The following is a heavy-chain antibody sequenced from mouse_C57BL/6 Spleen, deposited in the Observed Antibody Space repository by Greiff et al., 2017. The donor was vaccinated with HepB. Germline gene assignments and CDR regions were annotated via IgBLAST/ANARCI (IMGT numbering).Heavy chain of an antibody. Sequence: VKLVESGPGILQSSQTLSLTCSFSGFSLSTSGMGVSWLRQPSGKGLEWLAHIYWDDDKRYNPYLKSRLTISKDTSRNQVFLKITSVDTADTATYYCAGDYDYSFAYWGQGTLVTVSA. CDR3: AGDYDYSFAY. CDR2: IYWDDDK. CDR1: GFSLSTSGMG. J-gene: IGHJ3*01. V-gene: IGHV8-12*01. D-gene: IGHD2-4*01.